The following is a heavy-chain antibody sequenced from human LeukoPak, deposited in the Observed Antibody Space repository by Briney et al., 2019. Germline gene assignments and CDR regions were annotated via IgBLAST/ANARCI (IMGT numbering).Heavy chain of an antibody. Sequence: PSETLSLTCTVSGGSIGSYYYSWIRQPAGKGLEWIGRIYTSGSTNYNPSLKSRVTMSVDTSKNQFSLKLSSVTAADTAVYYCARDRRQWGNWFDPWGQGTLVTVPS. V-gene: IGHV4-4*07. CDR2: IYTSGST. CDR1: GGSIGSYY. J-gene: IGHJ5*02. D-gene: IGHD6-19*01. CDR3: ARDRRQWGNWFDP.